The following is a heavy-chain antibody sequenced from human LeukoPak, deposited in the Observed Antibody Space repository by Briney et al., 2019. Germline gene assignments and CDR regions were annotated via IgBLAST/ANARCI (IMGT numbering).Heavy chain of an antibody. D-gene: IGHD3-10*01. V-gene: IGHV4-59*01. CDR2: IYYSGST. CDR1: GGSISSYY. Sequence: SETLSLTCTVSGGSISSYYWSWIRQPPGKGLEWIGYIYYSGSTNYNPSLKSRVTISVDTSKNQFSLKLSSVTAADTAVYYCARDLQGDGAFDIWGQGTMVTVS. CDR3: ARDLQGDGAFDI. J-gene: IGHJ3*02.